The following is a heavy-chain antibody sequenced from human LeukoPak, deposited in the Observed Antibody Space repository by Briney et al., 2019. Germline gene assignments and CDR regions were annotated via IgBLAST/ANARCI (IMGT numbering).Heavy chain of an antibody. CDR3: AETFASASYSDN. D-gene: IGHD3-10*01. CDR2: ISGSGDST. CDR1: GFIFDTHT. V-gene: IGHV3-23*01. J-gene: IGHJ4*02. Sequence: PGGSLRLSCTASGFIFDTHTLTWVRQAPGKGLEWVASISGSGDSTNYGDSVKGRFTISRDNPKNTLYLQMNSLRAEDTAVYYCAETFASASYSDNWGQGTLVTVSS.